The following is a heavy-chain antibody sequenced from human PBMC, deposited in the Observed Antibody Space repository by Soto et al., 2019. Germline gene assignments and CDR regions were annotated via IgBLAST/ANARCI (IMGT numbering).Heavy chain of an antibody. CDR1: GFTFSSYA. CDR3: AKDGPQGAGVSYYYYYGMDV. J-gene: IGHJ6*02. Sequence: GGSLRLSCAASGFTFSSYAMSWVRQAPGKGLEWVSAISGSGGSTYYADSVKGRFTISRDNSKNTLYLQMNSLRAEDTAVYYCAKDGPQGAGVSYYYYYGMDVWGQGTTVTVSS. CDR2: ISGSGGST. V-gene: IGHV3-23*01. D-gene: IGHD6-19*01.